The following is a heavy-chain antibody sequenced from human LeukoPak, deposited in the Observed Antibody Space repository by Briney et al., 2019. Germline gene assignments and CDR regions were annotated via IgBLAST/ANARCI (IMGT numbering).Heavy chain of an antibody. J-gene: IGHJ4*02. D-gene: IGHD2-15*01. CDR3: ARGVVAATLAHYYFEN. Sequence: GGSLRLSCAASGFTFSTHSMNWVRQAPGKGLEWVSSISSSSSYIYYADSVKGRFTISRDNAKTSLYLQMNSLRAEDTAVYYCARGVVAATLAHYYFENWGQGTLVTVSS. CDR1: GFTFSTHS. CDR2: ISSSSSYI. V-gene: IGHV3-21*01.